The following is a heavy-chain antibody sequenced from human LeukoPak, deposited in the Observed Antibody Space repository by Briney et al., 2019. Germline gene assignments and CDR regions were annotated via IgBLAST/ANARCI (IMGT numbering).Heavy chain of an antibody. CDR1: GLTFSNYG. J-gene: IGHJ4*02. CDR2: LSDSSSTI. Sequence: GGSLRLSCAASGLTFSNYGMNWVRQAPGKGLEWVSYLSDSSSTIYYADSVKRRFTISRDNAQNSLYLQMNSLRPEDTPVYYCARRHGSGWFYFDYWGQGTLVTVSS. CDR3: ARRHGSGWFYFDY. D-gene: IGHD6-19*01. V-gene: IGHV3-48*01.